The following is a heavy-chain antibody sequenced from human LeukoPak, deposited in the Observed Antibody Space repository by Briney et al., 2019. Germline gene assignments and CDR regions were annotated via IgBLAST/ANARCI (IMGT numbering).Heavy chain of an antibody. CDR1: GFTFSSYS. D-gene: IGHD4-17*01. V-gene: IGHV3-21*03. CDR2: ISSSSSYI. Sequence: GGALRLSCAGSGFTFSSYSMNWVRQAPGKGLEWVSSISSSSSYIYYADSVKGRFTISRDNAKNSLYLQMNSLRAEDTAVYYCARDAYGVFDYWGQGTLVTVSS. CDR3: ARDAYGVFDY. J-gene: IGHJ4*02.